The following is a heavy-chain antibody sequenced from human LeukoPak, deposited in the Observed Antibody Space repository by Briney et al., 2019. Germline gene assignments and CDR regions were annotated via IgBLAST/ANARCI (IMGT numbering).Heavy chain of an antibody. CDR1: GFTFNGYA. J-gene: IGHJ4*02. V-gene: IGHV3-23*01. CDR3: AKRLSPSVTTGFESF. D-gene: IGHD4-17*01. Sequence: GGSLRLSCAASGFTFNGYAMSWVRQAPGKGLEWVSAISGSGAGTYYADSVKGRFTISRDNSRNTLFLQMNSLRAEDTAIYYCAKRLSPSVTTGFESFWGQGTLVTVSS. CDR2: ISGSGAGT.